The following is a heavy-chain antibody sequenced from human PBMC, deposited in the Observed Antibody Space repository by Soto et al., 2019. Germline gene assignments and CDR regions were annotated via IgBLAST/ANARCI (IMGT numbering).Heavy chain of an antibody. CDR2: IIPIFGTA. D-gene: IGHD3-22*01. CDR3: ARLVDSRVDYRPHDAFDI. V-gene: IGHV1-69*06. CDR1: GGTFSSYA. Sequence: GASVKVSCKASGGTFSSYAISGVRQAPGQGLEWMGGIIPIFGTANYAQKFQGRVTITADKSTSTAYMELSSLRSEDTAVYYCARLVDSRVDYRPHDAFDIWGQGTMVTV. J-gene: IGHJ3*02.